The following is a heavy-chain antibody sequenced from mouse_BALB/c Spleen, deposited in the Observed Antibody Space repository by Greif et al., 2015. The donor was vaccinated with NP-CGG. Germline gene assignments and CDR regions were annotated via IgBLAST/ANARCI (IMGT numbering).Heavy chain of an antibody. J-gene: IGHJ2*01. V-gene: IGHV5-17*02. CDR1: GFTFSSFG. Sequence: EVKLVESGGGLVQPGGSRKLSCAASGFTFSSFGMHWVRQAPEKGLEWVAYISSGSSTIYYADTVKGRFTISRDNPKNTLFLQTTSLRSEDTAMYYCATYYRYPLDYWGQGTTLTVSS. D-gene: IGHD2-14*01. CDR2: ISSGSSTI. CDR3: ATYYRYPLDY.